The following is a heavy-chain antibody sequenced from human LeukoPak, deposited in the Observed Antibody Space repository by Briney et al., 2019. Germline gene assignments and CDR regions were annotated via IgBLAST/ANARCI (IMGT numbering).Heavy chain of an antibody. CDR1: GFTFSSYW. V-gene: IGHV3-7*01. CDR2: IKQDGSEK. D-gene: IGHD6-19*01. CDR3: AGYSSGWYLDY. J-gene: IGHJ4*02. Sequence: GGSLRLFCAASGFTFSSYWMTWVRQAPGKGLEWVVNIKQDGSEKYYVDSVKGRFTISRDNAKNSLYLQMNSLRAEDAAVYYCAGYSSGWYLDYWGQGTLVTVSS.